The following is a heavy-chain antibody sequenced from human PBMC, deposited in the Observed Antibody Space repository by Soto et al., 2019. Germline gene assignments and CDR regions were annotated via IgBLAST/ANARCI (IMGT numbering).Heavy chain of an antibody. CDR1: GYTLTELS. CDR2: FDPEDGET. CDR3: ATFAVPAERAYYYYYMDV. V-gene: IGHV1-24*01. Sequence: ASVKVSCKVSGYTLTELSMHWVRQAPGKGLEWMGGFDPEDGETIYAQKFQGRVTMTEDTSTDTAYMELSSLRSEDTAVYYCATFAVPAERAYYYYYMDVWGKGTTVTVSS. D-gene: IGHD2-2*01. J-gene: IGHJ6*03.